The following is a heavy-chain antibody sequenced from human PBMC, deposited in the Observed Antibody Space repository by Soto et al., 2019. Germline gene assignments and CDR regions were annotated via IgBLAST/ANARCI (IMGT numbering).Heavy chain of an antibody. CDR1: GGSISSGGYY. CDR3: ARHSTGRKTDDDY. J-gene: IGHJ4*02. V-gene: IGHV4-31*03. CDR2: IYYSGST. Sequence: PSETLSLTCTVSGGSISSGGYYWSWIRQHPGKGLEWIGYIYYSGSTYYNPSLKSRVTISVDTSKNQFSLKLSSVTAADTAVYYCARHSTGRKTDDDYWGQGTLVTVSS.